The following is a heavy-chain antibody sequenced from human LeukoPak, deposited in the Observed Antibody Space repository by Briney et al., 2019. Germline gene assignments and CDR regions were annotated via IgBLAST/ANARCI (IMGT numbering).Heavy chain of an antibody. CDR1: GFTFSSYG. D-gene: IGHD3-10*01. V-gene: IGHV3-30*02. Sequence: GGSLRLSCSASGFTFSSYGMHWVRQAPGKGLEWVAFIRYDGSNKYYADSVKGRFTISRDNAKNTLYLQMNSLRAEDTAVYNCARDRGMVRGVIRYYYYYMDVWGKGTTVTISS. J-gene: IGHJ6*03. CDR3: ARDRGMVRGVIRYYYYYMDV. CDR2: IRYDGSNK.